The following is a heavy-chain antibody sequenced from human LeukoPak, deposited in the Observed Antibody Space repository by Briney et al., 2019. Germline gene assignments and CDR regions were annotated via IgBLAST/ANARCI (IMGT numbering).Heavy chain of an antibody. V-gene: IGHV4-61*02. CDR3: ARQYSDILTGYHRGELYWYFDL. CDR1: GGSISSGSYY. Sequence: SETLSLTCTVSGGSISSGSYYWSWIRQPAGKGLEWIGRIYSSGSTNYNPSLKSRVTISLDTCKNQFSLKLSSVTAADTAVYYCARQYSDILTGYHRGELYWYFDLWGRGTLVTVSS. J-gene: IGHJ2*01. CDR2: IYSSGST. D-gene: IGHD3-9*01.